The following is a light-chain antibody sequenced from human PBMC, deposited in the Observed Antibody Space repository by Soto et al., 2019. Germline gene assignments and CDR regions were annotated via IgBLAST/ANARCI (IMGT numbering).Light chain of an antibody. CDR3: TSYTTSSPYLV. V-gene: IGLV2-14*03. J-gene: IGLJ3*02. CDR2: DVT. Sequence: QSALTQPASVSGSPGQSITISCNGTSSDVGGYNYVSWYQHHPGKAPKLMIYDVTNRPSGVSNRFSGSKSGNTASLTISGLQAEDEADYYCTSYTTSSPYLVFGGGTKVTVL. CDR1: SSDVGGYNY.